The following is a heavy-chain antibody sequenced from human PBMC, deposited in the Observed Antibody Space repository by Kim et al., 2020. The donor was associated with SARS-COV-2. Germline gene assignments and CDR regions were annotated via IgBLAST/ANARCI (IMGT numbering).Heavy chain of an antibody. D-gene: IGHD6-6*01. CDR2: RA. CDR3: ARGRIARFDP. Sequence: RANYEQKFQGRVTITADESTSTAYMELSSLRSEDTAVYYCARGRIARFDPWGQGTLVTVSS. J-gene: IGHJ5*02. V-gene: IGHV1-69*01.